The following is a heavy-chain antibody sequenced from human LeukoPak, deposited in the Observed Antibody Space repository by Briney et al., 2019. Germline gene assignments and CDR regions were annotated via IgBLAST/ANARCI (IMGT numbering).Heavy chain of an antibody. Sequence: GGSLRLSCAASGFTFSSYEMTWVRQAPGKGLEWVSYISSSGSTIYYADSVKGRFTISRDNAKNSLYLQMNSLRAEDTAVYYCARQRGDILTGYYMPKGFDYWGQGTLVTVSS. J-gene: IGHJ4*02. CDR1: GFTFSSYE. D-gene: IGHD3-9*01. V-gene: IGHV3-48*03. CDR2: ISSSGSTI. CDR3: ARQRGDILTGYYMPKGFDY.